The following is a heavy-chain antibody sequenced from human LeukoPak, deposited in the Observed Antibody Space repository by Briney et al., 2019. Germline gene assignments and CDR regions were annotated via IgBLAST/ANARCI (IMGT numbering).Heavy chain of an antibody. CDR1: GGSISSYY. Sequence: SETLSLTCTVSGGSISSYYWSWIRQPPGKGLEWIGYIYYSGSTNYNPSLKSRVTISVDTSKNQFSLKLSSVTAADTAVYYCARDLGYYYDSSGYSPAGYGMDVWGQGTTVTVSS. D-gene: IGHD3-22*01. J-gene: IGHJ6*02. CDR2: IYYSGST. CDR3: ARDLGYYYDSSGYSPAGYGMDV. V-gene: IGHV4-59*12.